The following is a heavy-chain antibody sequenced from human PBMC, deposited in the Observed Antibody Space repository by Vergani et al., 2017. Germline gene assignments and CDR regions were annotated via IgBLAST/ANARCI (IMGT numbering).Heavy chain of an antibody. CDR3: VKGGVEMATIYDY. J-gene: IGHJ4*02. CDR1: GFTFSSYA. V-gene: IGHV3-64D*06. Sequence: VQLVESRGGVVQPGRSLRLSCAASGFTFSSYAMHWVRQAPGKGLEYVSAISSNGGSTYYADSVKGRFTISRDNSKNTLYLQMSSLRAEDTAVYYCVKGGVEMATIYDYWGQGTLVTVSS. D-gene: IGHD5-24*01. CDR2: ISSNGGST.